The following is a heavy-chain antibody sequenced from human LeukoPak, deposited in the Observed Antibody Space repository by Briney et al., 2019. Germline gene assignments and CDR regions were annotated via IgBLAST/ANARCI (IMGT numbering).Heavy chain of an antibody. V-gene: IGHV3-7*01. CDR1: GFTFSSYA. CDR3: GREEFHSADF. J-gene: IGHJ4*02. D-gene: IGHD3-10*01. CDR2: IKEDGSDK. Sequence: HAGGSLRLSCAASGFTFSSYAMSWVRQAPGKGLEWVANIKEDGSDKYYVDSVKGRFTISRDNAQNSVYLQMNSLRAEDTAVYYCGREEFHSADFRGQGTLVTVSS.